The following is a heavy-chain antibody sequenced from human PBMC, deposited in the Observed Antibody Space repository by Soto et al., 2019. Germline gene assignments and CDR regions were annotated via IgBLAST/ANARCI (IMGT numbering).Heavy chain of an antibody. D-gene: IGHD2-21*01. CDR2: IRSKAYGGTT. J-gene: IGHJ3*02. CDR3: TRDLPNCGGDCYSAWDDAFDI. Sequence: GGSLRLSCTASGFTFGDYAMSWFRQAPGKGLEWEGFIRSKAYGGTTEYAASVKGRFTISRDDSKSIAYLQMNSLKTEDTAVYYCTRDLPNCGGDCYSAWDDAFDIWGQGTMVTVSS. V-gene: IGHV3-49*03. CDR1: GFTFGDYA.